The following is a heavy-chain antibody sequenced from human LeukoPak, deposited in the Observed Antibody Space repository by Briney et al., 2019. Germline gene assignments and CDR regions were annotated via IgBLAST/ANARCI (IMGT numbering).Heavy chain of an antibody. Sequence: PGGSLRLSCAASGITFGNNWMHWVRQGPGKGRWWISRINSVGGGAIYAESVKGRFTVSRDNAKNTLYLQMNSLRAEDTAVYYCARDVPHNWFDTWGQGTLVTVSS. CDR2: INSVGGGA. V-gene: IGHV3-74*01. J-gene: IGHJ5*02. CDR1: GITFGNNW. CDR3: ARDVPHNWFDT.